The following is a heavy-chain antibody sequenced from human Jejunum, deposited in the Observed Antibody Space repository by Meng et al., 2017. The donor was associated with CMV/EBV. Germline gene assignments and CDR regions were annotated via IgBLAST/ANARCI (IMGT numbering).Heavy chain of an antibody. CDR3: AKEGSVYYSGLDV. V-gene: IGHV3-33*06. CDR2: IWYDGSYK. J-gene: IGHJ6*02. CDR1: GFTFKTAG. D-gene: IGHD5/OR15-5a*01. Sequence: SGFTFKTAGMHWVRQAPGKGLEWVALIWYDGSYKYYGDSVTGRFTISRDNSKNTLYLDLDSLRAEDTAIYYCAKEGSVYYSGLDVWGQGTTVTVSS.